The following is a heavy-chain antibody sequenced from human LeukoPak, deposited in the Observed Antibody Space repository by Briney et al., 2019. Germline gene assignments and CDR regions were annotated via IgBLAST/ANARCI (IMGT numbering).Heavy chain of an antibody. V-gene: IGHV3-30*03. CDR2: ILQDGTIK. CDR3: VREDFGNYYFDF. CDR1: GFTVSSNY. Sequence: GGSLRLSCAASGFTVSSNYMSWVRQAPGKGLEWVAVILQDGTIKYYADSVKGRFTISRDNSKNTLYLQVHSLSTEDTAVYYCVREDFGNYYFDFWGQGTLVTVSS. J-gene: IGHJ4*02. D-gene: IGHD4-11*01.